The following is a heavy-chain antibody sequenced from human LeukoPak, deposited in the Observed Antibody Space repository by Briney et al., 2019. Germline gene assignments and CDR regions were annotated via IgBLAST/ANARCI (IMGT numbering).Heavy chain of an antibody. D-gene: IGHD3-10*01. Sequence: GGSLRLSCAASGFTFTAYAMNWVRQAPGKGLQWVSAISGSGTSTYYADSVKGRFTISRDNSKNTLYLQMNSLRAEDTAIYYCARGGTMYYGSGNFDYWGQGTLVTVSS. J-gene: IGHJ4*02. CDR2: ISGSGTST. CDR3: ARGGTMYYGSGNFDY. V-gene: IGHV3-23*01. CDR1: GFTFTAYA.